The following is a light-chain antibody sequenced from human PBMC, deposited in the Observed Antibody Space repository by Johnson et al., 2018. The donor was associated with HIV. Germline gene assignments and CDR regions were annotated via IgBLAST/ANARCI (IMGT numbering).Light chain of an antibody. CDR2: DNN. CDR3: GTWDTSLSAYV. Sequence: QSVLTQPPSVSAAPGQKVTISCSGSSSNIGNNYVSWYQQIPGTAPKLLIYDNNKRPSGIPDRFSGSKSGTSATLAITGLQPGDEADYYCGTWDTSLSAYVFGTGTKVTVL. V-gene: IGLV1-51*01. CDR1: SSNIGNNY. J-gene: IGLJ1*01.